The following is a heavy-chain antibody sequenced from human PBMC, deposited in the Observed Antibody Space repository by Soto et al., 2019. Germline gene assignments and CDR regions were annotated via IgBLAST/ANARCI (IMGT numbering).Heavy chain of an antibody. CDR1: GFTFSSFV. V-gene: IGHV3-23*01. J-gene: IGHJ4*02. Sequence: EVQLLESGGGLVQPGGSLRLSCAASGFTFSSFVMGWVRQAPGKGLEWVSAIGGRDGATYYPGSVKGRFTISRDNSRNTLYLRMNSLRVDDTAVYYCAKRRGEGFFDYWGQGTLVTVSS. CDR2: IGGRDGAT. D-gene: IGHD3-16*01. CDR3: AKRRGEGFFDY.